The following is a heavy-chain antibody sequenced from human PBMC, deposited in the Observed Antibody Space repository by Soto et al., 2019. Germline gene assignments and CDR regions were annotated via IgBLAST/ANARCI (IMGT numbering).Heavy chain of an antibody. Sequence: SETLSLTCTVSGGSVTTSSTYWSWIRHSPGKGLEWIGYVHHIGRTYYNPSLKSRVKMSVDTAKNQYDLTLTSVTAADTAVYYCARDRDYYDNRGYLHYFDFWGPGPLITLSS. CDR2: VHHIGRT. CDR3: ARDRDYYDNRGYLHYFDF. D-gene: IGHD3-16*01. V-gene: IGHV4-31*03. J-gene: IGHJ4*02. CDR1: GGSVTTSSTY.